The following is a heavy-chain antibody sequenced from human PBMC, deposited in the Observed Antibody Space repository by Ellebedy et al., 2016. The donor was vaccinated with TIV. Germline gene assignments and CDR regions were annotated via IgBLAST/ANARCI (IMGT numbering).Heavy chain of an antibody. D-gene: IGHD4-17*01. CDR3: ARDSDYGDDLGFDL. V-gene: IGHV3-30-3*01. CDR2: ISYDGSNK. CDR1: GFTFSSYA. Sequence: GESLKISXAASGFTFSSYAMHWVRQAPGKGLEWVAVISYDGSNKYYADSVKGRFTISRDNSKNTLYLQMNSLRAEDTAVYYCARDSDYGDDLGFDLWGRGTLVTVSS. J-gene: IGHJ2*01.